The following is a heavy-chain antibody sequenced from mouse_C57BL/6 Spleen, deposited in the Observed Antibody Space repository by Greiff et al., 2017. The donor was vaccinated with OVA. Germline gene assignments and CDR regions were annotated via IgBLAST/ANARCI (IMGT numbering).Heavy chain of an antibody. CDR1: GYTFTSYW. Sequence: QVQLQQPGAELVRPGSSVKLSCKASGYTFTSYWMDWVKQRPGQGLEWIGNIYPSDSETHYNQKFKDKATLTVDKSSSTAYMQLSSLTSEDSAVYDCARENYGSSYEAMDYWGQGTSVTVSS. D-gene: IGHD1-1*01. V-gene: IGHV1-61*01. J-gene: IGHJ4*01. CDR3: ARENYGSSYEAMDY. CDR2: IYPSDSET.